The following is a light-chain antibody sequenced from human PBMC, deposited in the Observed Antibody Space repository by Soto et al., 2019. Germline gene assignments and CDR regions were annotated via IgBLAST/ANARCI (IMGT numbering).Light chain of an antibody. Sequence: DIPMTQSPSSLSASVGDRVTITCRASQSISSYLNWYQQKPGKAPKLLIYAASSLQSGVPSRFSGSGSGTDFTLTISSLQPEDFATYYCQQSYGTPRYTFGQGTKLEIK. V-gene: IGKV1-39*01. CDR3: QQSYGTPRYT. CDR1: QSISSY. J-gene: IGKJ2*01. CDR2: AAS.